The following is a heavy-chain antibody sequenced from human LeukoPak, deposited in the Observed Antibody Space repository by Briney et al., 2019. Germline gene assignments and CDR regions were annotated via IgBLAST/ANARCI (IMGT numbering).Heavy chain of an antibody. CDR3: ARGRVPAAIHGMDV. V-gene: IGHV4-30-2*01. CDR2: IYHSGST. J-gene: IGHJ6*04. D-gene: IGHD2-2*01. Sequence: SETLSLTCTVSGGSISSTTYYWGWIRQPPGKGLEWIGYIYHSGSTYYNPSLKSRVTISVDRSKNQFSLKLSSVTAADTAVYYCARGRVPAAIHGMDVWGKGTTVTVSS. CDR1: GGSISSTTYY.